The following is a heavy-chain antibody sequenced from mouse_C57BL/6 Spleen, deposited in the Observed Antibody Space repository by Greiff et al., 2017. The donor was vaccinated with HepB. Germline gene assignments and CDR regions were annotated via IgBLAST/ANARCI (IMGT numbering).Heavy chain of an antibody. V-gene: IGHV1-76*01. CDR2: IYPGSGNT. CDR3: ARSIYDGYYTFAY. CDR1: GYTFTDYY. Sequence: VQLQQSGAELVRPGASVKLSCKASGYTFTDYYINWVKQRPGQGLEWIARIYPGSGNTYYNEKFKGKATLTAEKSSSTAYMQLSSLTSEDSAVYFCARSIYDGYYTFAYWGQGTLVTVSA. D-gene: IGHD2-3*01. J-gene: IGHJ3*01.